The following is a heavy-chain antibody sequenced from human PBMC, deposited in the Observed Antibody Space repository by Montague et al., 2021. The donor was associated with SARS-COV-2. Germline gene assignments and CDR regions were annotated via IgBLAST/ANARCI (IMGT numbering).Heavy chain of an antibody. J-gene: IGHJ4*02. CDR2: IWYDGSNK. CDR3: ARSKGVVINGVWDY. V-gene: IGHV3-33*01. D-gene: IGHD3-3*01. Sequence: SLRLSCAASGFTFSSYGMHWVRQAPGKGLEWVAVIWYDGSNKYYADSVKGRFTISRDKSKNTLYLQMNSLRAEDTAVYYCARSKGVVINGVWDYWGQGTLVNVSS. CDR1: GFTFSSYG.